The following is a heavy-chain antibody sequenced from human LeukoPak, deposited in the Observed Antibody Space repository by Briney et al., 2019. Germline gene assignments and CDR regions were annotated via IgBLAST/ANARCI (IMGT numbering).Heavy chain of an antibody. Sequence: TGGSLRLSCAASGFTFSSYPMHWVRQAPGKGLEWVAVISYDGSNKYYADSVKGRFTISRDNSKNTLYLQMNSLRAEDTAVYYCASSREQQLVSSSDYWGQGTLVTVSS. CDR2: ISYDGSNK. CDR1: GFTFSSYP. CDR3: ASSREQQLVSSSDY. D-gene: IGHD6-13*01. V-gene: IGHV3-30-3*01. J-gene: IGHJ4*02.